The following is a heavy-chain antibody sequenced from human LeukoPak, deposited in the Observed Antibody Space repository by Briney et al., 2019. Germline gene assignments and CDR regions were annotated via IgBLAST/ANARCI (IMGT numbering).Heavy chain of an antibody. CDR1: GGSFSGYY. Sequence: SETLSLTCAVYGGSFSGYYWSWIRQPPGKGLEWIGEINHSGSTNYNPSLKSRVTISVDTSKNQFSLKLSSVTAADTAVYYCARGWIQLWFWGQGTLVTVSS. D-gene: IGHD5-18*01. CDR2: INHSGST. J-gene: IGHJ4*02. V-gene: IGHV4-34*01. CDR3: ARGWIQLWF.